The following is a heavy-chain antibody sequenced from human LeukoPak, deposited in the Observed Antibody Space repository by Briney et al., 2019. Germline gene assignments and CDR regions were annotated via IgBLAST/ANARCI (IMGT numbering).Heavy chain of an antibody. V-gene: IGHV3-33*06. Sequence: GRSLRLSCAASGFTFSSYGMHWVRQAPGKGLEWVAVIWYDGSNKYYADSVKGRFTISRDNSKNTLYLQMNSLRAEDTAVYYCAKDYYESSGTDYWGQGTLVTVSS. CDR3: AKDYYESSGTDY. CDR1: GFTFSSYG. CDR2: IWYDGSNK. D-gene: IGHD3-22*01. J-gene: IGHJ4*02.